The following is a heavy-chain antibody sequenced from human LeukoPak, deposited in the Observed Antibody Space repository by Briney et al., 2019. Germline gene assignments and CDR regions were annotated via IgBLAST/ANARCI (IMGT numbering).Heavy chain of an antibody. CDR3: ARLYDSSLYYTRPFDY. Sequence: PGGSLRLSCAASGFTFSSYEMNWVRQAPGKGLEWVSYISSSGSTIYYADSVKGRFTISRDNAKNSLYLQMNSLRAEDTAVYYCARLYDSSLYYTRPFDYWGQGTLVTVSS. CDR1: GFTFSSYE. J-gene: IGHJ4*02. D-gene: IGHD3-22*01. V-gene: IGHV3-48*03. CDR2: ISSSGSTI.